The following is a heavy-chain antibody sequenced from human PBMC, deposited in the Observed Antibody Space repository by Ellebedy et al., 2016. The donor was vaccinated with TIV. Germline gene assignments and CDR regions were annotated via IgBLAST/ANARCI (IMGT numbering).Heavy chain of an antibody. CDR3: ARYVAGMES. CDR2: IGSSGSYI. V-gene: IGHV3-21*01. CDR1: GFTFRSYS. Sequence: PGGSLRLSCAASGFTFRSYSIPWVRQAPGRGLEWVSSIGSSGSYIYYADSVKGRFTISRDNAKNSLYLLMNSLRAEDTAVYYCARYVAGMESWGQGTLVTVSS. J-gene: IGHJ4*02. D-gene: IGHD6-19*01.